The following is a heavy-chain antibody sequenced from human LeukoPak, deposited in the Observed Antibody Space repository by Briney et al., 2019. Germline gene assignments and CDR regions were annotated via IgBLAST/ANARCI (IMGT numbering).Heavy chain of an antibody. Sequence: GGSLRLSCAVSGFSFSYQGMTWVRQAPGKGLEWVSSIDTSDSDKYYADSVKGRFTISRDNAKNSVYLQMNRLSAEDTAIYYCARTSVPAAISPYDFYYWGQGTPVTVS. J-gene: IGHJ4*02. CDR3: ARTSVPAAISPYDFYY. D-gene: IGHD2-2*02. CDR2: IDTSDSDK. CDR1: GFSFSYQG. V-gene: IGHV3-21*06.